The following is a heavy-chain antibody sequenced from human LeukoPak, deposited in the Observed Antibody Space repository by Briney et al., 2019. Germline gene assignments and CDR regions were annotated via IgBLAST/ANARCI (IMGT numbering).Heavy chain of an antibody. CDR2: INHSGST. CDR3: ARSNGSGSSPSDY. J-gene: IGHJ4*02. V-gene: IGHV4-39*07. Sequence: SETLSLTCTVSGGSISSSSYYWSWIRQPPGKGLEWIGEINHSGSTNYNPSLKSRVTISVDTSKNQFSLKLSSVTAADTAVYYCARSNGSGSSPSDYWGQGTLVTVSS. CDR1: GGSISSSSYY. D-gene: IGHD3-10*01.